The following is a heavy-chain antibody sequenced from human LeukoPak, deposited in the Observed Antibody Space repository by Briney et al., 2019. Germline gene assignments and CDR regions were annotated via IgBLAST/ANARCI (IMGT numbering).Heavy chain of an antibody. Sequence: SVTVSCKASGGTFSSYAISWVRQAPGQGLEWMGRIILIFGIANYAQKFQGRVTITADKSTSTAYMELSSLRSEDTAVYYCARGGIAARYGMDVWGQGTTVTVSS. V-gene: IGHV1-69*04. J-gene: IGHJ6*02. CDR3: ARGGIAARYGMDV. CDR2: IILIFGIA. CDR1: GGTFSSYA. D-gene: IGHD6-6*01.